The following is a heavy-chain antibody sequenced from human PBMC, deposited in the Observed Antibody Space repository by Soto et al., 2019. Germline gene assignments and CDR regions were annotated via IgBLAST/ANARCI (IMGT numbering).Heavy chain of an antibody. J-gene: IGHJ4*02. Sequence: ASVKVSCKVSGYTFTVYYMHWVRQAPGQGLEWMGWINPKSGGTMYPQKFQGRVTMTWDTSISTAYMALTRLRSDDTAVYYCARDLAKGGGSAGFDYWGQGTLVTVSS. V-gene: IGHV1-2*02. CDR3: ARDLAKGGGSAGFDY. CDR2: INPKSGGT. CDR1: GYTFTVYY. D-gene: IGHD1-26*01.